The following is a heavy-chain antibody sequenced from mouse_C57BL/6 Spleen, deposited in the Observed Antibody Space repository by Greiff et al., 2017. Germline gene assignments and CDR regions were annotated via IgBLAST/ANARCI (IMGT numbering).Heavy chain of an antibody. CDR2: ISSSSSTI. J-gene: IGHJ1*03. D-gene: IGHD2-1*01. V-gene: IGHV5-17*01. Sequence: EVQLVESGGGLVKPGGSLKLSCAASGFTFRDYGMHWVRQAPEKGLEWVAYISSSSSTIYYADTMKGRFTISRDNAKNTLFLQMTSLRSENTAMYYCAWWDYGNYWYFDVWGTGTSGTVSS. CDR3: AWWDYGNYWYFDV. CDR1: GFTFRDYG.